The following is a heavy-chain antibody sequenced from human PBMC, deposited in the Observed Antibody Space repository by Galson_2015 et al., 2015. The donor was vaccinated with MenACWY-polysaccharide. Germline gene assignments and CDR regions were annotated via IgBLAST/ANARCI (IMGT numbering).Heavy chain of an antibody. Sequence: SLRLSCAASGFTFSDYWMHWVRQAPGKGLVWVSRINSDGSGTSYADSVKGRFTISRDNAKNTLYLQMNSLRAEDTAVYYCARGIISMVRGVGITSSWFDPWGQGTLVIVSP. D-gene: IGHD3-10*01. V-gene: IGHV3-74*01. J-gene: IGHJ5*01. CDR2: INSDGSGT. CDR3: ARGIISMVRGVGITSSWFDP. CDR1: GFTFSDYW.